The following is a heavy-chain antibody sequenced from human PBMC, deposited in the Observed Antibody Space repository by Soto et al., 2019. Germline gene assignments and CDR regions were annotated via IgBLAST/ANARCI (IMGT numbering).Heavy chain of an antibody. CDR3: ARPTRYYYFWSGYSKDYYMDV. CDR1: GFTVSSNY. Sequence: EVQLVETGGGLVQPGGSLRLSCAASGFTVSSNYMSWVRQAPGKGLEWVSVIYSGGSTYYADSVKGRFTISRDNSKNTLYLQTNSLRAEDTAVYYCARPTRYYYFWSGYSKDYYMDVWGKGTTVTVSS. D-gene: IGHD3-3*01. CDR2: IYSGGST. V-gene: IGHV3-66*01. J-gene: IGHJ6*03.